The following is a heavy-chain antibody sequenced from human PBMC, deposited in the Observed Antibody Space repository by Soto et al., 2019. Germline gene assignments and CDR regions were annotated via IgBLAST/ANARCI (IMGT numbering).Heavy chain of an antibody. CDR2: ILPVSGTT. Sequence: QVQLVQSGAEVKKPGSSVKVSCKSSGGTFSTFPINWVRQAPGQGLEWMGAILPVSGTTNYAQKFQGRVTFSADESTTTAYMEVSSLRSEDTAVYYCASDRTGTTLGYFDYWGQGTRVTVSS. V-gene: IGHV1-69*12. CDR3: ASDRTGTTLGYFDY. D-gene: IGHD1-7*01. J-gene: IGHJ4*02. CDR1: GGTFSTFP.